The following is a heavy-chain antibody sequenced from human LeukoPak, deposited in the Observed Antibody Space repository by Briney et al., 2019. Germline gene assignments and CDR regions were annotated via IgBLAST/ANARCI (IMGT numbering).Heavy chain of an antibody. J-gene: IGHJ4*02. CDR1: GGSISGYY. CDR2: IYYSGST. Sequence: SETLSLTCTVSGGSISGYYWSWIRQPPGKGLEWVGYIYYSGSTNYNPSLKSRVAISVDTSKNQFSLKLSSVTAADTAVYYCARGREWEPKVFDYWGQGTLVTVSS. V-gene: IGHV4-59*01. D-gene: IGHD1-26*01. CDR3: ARGREWEPKVFDY.